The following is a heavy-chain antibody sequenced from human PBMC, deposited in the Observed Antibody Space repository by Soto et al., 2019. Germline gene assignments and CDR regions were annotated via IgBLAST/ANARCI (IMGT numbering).Heavy chain of an antibody. D-gene: IGHD1-26*01. CDR3: ARRALEATRGRPLDI. J-gene: IGHJ3*02. V-gene: IGHV4-34*01. CDR1: GGSFSGYY. Sequence: PSETLSLTCAVYGGSFSGYYWAWIRQPPGKGLEWIGEINHSGSTNYNPSLKSRVTLSVDTSKKQFSLKLSSVTAADTAVYFCARRALEATRGRPLDIWGQGTMVTVSS. CDR2: INHSGST.